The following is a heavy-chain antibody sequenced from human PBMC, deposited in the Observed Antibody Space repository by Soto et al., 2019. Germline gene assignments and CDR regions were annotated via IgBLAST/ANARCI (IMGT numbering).Heavy chain of an antibody. V-gene: IGHV1-18*01. CDR3: AKGPTFLTGAVSGWGPYYYYGMDV. D-gene: IGHD3-9*01. CDR2: ISAYNGNT. J-gene: IGHJ6*02. Sequence: ASVKVSCKASGYTFTSYGISWVRQAPGQGLEWMGWISAYNGNTNYAQKLQGRVTMTTDKSTSTAYIELRSLRSDDTAVYYCAKGPTFLTGAVSGWGPYYYYGMDVWGQGTTVTVSS. CDR1: GYTFTSYG.